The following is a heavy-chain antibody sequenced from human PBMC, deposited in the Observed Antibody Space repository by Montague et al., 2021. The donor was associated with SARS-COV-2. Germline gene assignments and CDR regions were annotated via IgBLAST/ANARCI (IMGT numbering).Heavy chain of an antibody. CDR3: ASGRMVPYSSSWTTLYYYYGMDV. D-gene: IGHD6-13*01. CDR2: PYYRYKWYN. J-gene: IGHJ6*02. Sequence: CAISGDSVSGHSAAWDWIRQSPSRGLEWLGRPYYRYKWYNDYAVSVKSRITINPDTSKNQFSLQLNSVTPEDTAVYYCASGRMVPYSSSWTTLYYYYGMDVWGQGTTVTVSS. CDR1: GDSVSGHSAA. V-gene: IGHV6-1*01.